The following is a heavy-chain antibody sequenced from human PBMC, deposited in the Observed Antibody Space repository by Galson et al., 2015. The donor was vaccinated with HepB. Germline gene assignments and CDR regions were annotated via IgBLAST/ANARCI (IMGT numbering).Heavy chain of an antibody. J-gene: IGHJ4*02. CDR2: IRVPNGNT. D-gene: IGHD1-26*01. CDR3: ARDDLIVGANPDY. Sequence: SVKVSCKAVGYTFDTYGISWVRQAPGQGLEWMGWIRVPNGNTTYAQKFQDRVTMTADRGTRTAYMEVTSLRSEDTAVYYCARDDLIVGANPDYGGQGTLVIVSS. V-gene: IGHV1-18*01. CDR1: GYTFDTYG.